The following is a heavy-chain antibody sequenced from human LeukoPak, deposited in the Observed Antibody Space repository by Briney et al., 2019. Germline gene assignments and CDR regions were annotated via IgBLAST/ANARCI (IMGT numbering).Heavy chain of an antibody. CDR3: ARNELISSNYYYYGMDV. V-gene: IGHV4-31*03. Sequence: SQTLSLTCTVSGGSISSGGNYWTWIRQNPGKGLEWIGYINYSGNTYYNPSLKSRVTISVDTSKNQFSLKLSSVTAADTAVYYCARNELISSNYYYYGMDVWGQGTTVTVSS. CDR2: INYSGNT. CDR1: GGSISSGGNY. J-gene: IGHJ6*02.